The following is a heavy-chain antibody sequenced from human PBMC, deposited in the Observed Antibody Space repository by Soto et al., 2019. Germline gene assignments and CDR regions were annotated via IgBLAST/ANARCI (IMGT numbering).Heavy chain of an antibody. V-gene: IGHV1-18*01. CDR2: ISAYNGNS. D-gene: IGHD6-19*01. CDR3: ARDLAVGLVDY. CDR1: GYTFTSYG. Sequence: QVQLVQSGAEVKKPGASVKVSCKASGYTFTSYGISWVRQAPGQGLEWMGWISAYNGNSKYAQKLQGRVTMTTHTSTSTAYMEVRSLRSDDTAVYYCARDLAVGLVDYWGQGTLVTVSS. J-gene: IGHJ4*02.